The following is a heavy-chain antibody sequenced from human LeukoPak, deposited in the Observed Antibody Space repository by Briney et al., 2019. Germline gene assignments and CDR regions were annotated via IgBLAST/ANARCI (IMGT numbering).Heavy chain of an antibody. CDR2: IYPSGST. CDR1: GGSTNTYC. J-gene: IGHJ4*02. Sequence: SETLSLTCTVSGGSTNTYCWSWIRQPAEKGLEWIGRIYPSGSTYYNPSLKSRVTISIDKSKNQFSLRLTSVTAADTAVYYCTRARSGYSEYYFDYWGQGSLVTVSS. D-gene: IGHD5-12*01. V-gene: IGHV4-4*07. CDR3: TRARSGYSEYYFDY.